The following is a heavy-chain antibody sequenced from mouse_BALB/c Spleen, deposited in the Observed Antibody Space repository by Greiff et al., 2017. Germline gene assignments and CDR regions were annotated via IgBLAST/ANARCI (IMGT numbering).Heavy chain of an antibody. V-gene: IGHV7-3*02. CDR2: IRNKANGYTT. J-gene: IGHJ2*01. D-gene: IGHD2-4*01. Sequence: EVKLMESGGGLVQPGGSLRLSCATSGFTFTDYYMSWVRQPPGKALEWLGFIRNKANGYTTEYSASVKGRFTISRDNSQSILYLQMNTLRAEDSATYYCARDTSYDYPYYFDYWGQGTTLTVSS. CDR1: GFTFTDYY. CDR3: ARDTSYDYPYYFDY.